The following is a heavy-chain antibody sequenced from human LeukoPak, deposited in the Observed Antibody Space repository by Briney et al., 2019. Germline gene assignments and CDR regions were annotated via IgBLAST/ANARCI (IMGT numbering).Heavy chain of an antibody. CDR2: ISSSSSTI. CDR1: GFTFSSYS. D-gene: IGHD6-6*01. J-gene: IGHJ4*02. V-gene: IGHV3-48*02. Sequence: GGSLRLSCAASGFTFSSYSMNWVRQAPGKGLEWVSYISSSSSTIYYADPVKGRFTISRDNAKNSLYLQMNSLRDEDTAVYYCARADRYSSSSLDYWGQGTLVTVSS. CDR3: ARADRYSSSSLDY.